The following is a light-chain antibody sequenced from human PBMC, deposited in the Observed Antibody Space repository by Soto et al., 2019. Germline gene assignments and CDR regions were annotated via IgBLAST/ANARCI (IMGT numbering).Light chain of an antibody. CDR3: QQYFRTPT. CDR2: WAS. Sequence: DIVMTQSPDSLAVSLGERATIKCKSSQSVLYDSNNKNYLAWYQQKPGQPPKLLIYWASSREFGVPDRFSGSGSGTDFTLTISGLQAEDVALYYCQQYFRTPTFGGGTKVEIK. CDR1: QSVLYDSNNKNY. V-gene: IGKV4-1*01. J-gene: IGKJ4*01.